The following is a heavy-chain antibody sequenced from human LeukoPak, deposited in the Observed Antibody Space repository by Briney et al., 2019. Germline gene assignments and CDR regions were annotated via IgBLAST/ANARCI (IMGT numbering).Heavy chain of an antibody. Sequence: GGSLRLSCAASGFTFSVYRMNWVRQAPGKGLECVASISSSGSYIYHADSVKGRFAISRDNAKNSLYLQMNSLRVEDTAVYYCSRSSEYSTSSGQNLWGQGTLVTVSS. D-gene: IGHD6-6*01. CDR1: GFTFSVYR. V-gene: IGHV3-21*01. CDR2: ISSSGSYI. J-gene: IGHJ4*02. CDR3: SRSSEYSTSSGQNL.